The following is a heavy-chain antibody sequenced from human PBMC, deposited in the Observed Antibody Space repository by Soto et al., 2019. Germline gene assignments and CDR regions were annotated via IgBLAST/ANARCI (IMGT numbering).Heavy chain of an antibody. CDR1: GFTFSSYG. Sequence: PGGSLRLSCAASGFTFSSYGMHRVRQAPGKGLEWVAVISYDGSNKYYADSVKGRFTISRDNSKNTLYLQMNSLRAEDTAVYYCAKAHPGYSSGRRNAFDIWGQGTMVTVSS. V-gene: IGHV3-30*18. CDR3: AKAHPGYSSGRRNAFDI. CDR2: ISYDGSNK. J-gene: IGHJ3*02. D-gene: IGHD6-19*01.